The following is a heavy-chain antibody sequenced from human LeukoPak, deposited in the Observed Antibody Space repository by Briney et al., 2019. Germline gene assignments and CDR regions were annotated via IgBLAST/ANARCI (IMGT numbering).Heavy chain of an antibody. CDR3: ARDSTFELLFDY. CDR2: IKKDGSEK. D-gene: IGHD2-2*01. Sequence: GGALRLSCAASGFTFSSYWMSWVRQAPGKGLEWVANIKKDGSEKYYVDSVKGRFTSSRDNAKNSLYLQMNSLRAEDTAVYYCARDSTFELLFDYWGQGTLVTVSS. V-gene: IGHV3-7*01. J-gene: IGHJ4*02. CDR1: GFTFSSYW.